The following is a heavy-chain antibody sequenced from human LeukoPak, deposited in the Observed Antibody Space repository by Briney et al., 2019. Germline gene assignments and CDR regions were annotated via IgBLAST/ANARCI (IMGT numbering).Heavy chain of an antibody. Sequence: GGSLRLSCAASGFTFSSYWMSWVRQAPGKGLEWVANIKQDGSEKYYVDSVKGRFTISRDNAKNSLYLHMSSLRVEDTAAYYCARGATDTTRWFDPWGQGTLVTVSS. J-gene: IGHJ5*02. CDR2: IKQDGSEK. D-gene: IGHD1-7*01. CDR3: ARGATDTTRWFDP. CDR1: GFTFSSYW. V-gene: IGHV3-7*01.